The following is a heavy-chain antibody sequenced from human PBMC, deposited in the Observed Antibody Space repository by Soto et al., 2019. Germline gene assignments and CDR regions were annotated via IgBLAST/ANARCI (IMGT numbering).Heavy chain of an antibody. J-gene: IGHJ4*02. D-gene: IGHD4-17*01. CDR2: ISYDGSKK. CDR1: GFRLSDFV. V-gene: IGHV3-30-3*01. Sequence: QVQLVESGGGVVQPGKSLRLSCVASGFRLSDFVMHWVRQAPGKGLEWVAAISYDGSKKYFADSVKGRFTISSDNSNKTLYLQMHSLAPDDTAAYHCARPVGDYGPYLDYWGPGTLVTVSS. CDR3: ARPVGDYGPYLDY.